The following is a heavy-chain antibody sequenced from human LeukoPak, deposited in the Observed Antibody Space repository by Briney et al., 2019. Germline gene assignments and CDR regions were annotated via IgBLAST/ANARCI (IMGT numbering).Heavy chain of an antibody. CDR2: IRSKPYGGTA. V-gene: IGHV3-49*03. J-gene: IGHJ4*02. D-gene: IGHD3-10*01. Sequence: GRSLRLSCTASGFISGDYAMSWFRQAPGKGLEWVSLIRSKPYGGTAEYAASVKGRFTISRDDSESIAYLQMNSLHTEDTAVYYCTRIHGSGSYYTLDYWGQGTLVTVSS. CDR3: TRIHGSGSYYTLDY. CDR1: GFISGDYA.